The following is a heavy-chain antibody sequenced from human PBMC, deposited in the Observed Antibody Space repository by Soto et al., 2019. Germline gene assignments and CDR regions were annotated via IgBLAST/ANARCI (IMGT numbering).Heavy chain of an antibody. J-gene: IGHJ4*02. D-gene: IGHD2-15*01. V-gene: IGHV3-23*01. CDR1: GFTFSSYC. Sequence: GGSLRLSCAASGFTFSSYCMHWVRQAPGKGLEWVSAISCIGGSTYYADSVKGRFTISRDNSKNTLYLQMNSLRAEDTAVYYCAKDTSSSGVAATVFDYWGQGTLVTVSS. CDR2: ISCIGGST. CDR3: AKDTSSSGVAATVFDY.